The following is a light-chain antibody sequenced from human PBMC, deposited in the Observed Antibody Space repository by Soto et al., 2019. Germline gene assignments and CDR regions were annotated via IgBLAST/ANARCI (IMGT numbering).Light chain of an antibody. V-gene: IGKV3-11*01. Sequence: EIVLTQSPATLSLSPGERATLSCRASQSVSSYLAWYQQKPGQAPRLLIYDASNRATGIPARFSGSGSGTDSTRTITTLQPEDCAVYYCQQRSNWPITFGHGTRLEIK. J-gene: IGKJ5*01. CDR3: QQRSNWPIT. CDR1: QSVSSY. CDR2: DAS.